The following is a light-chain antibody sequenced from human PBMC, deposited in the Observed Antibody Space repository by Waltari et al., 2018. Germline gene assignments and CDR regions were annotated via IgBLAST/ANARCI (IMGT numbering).Light chain of an antibody. V-gene: IGLV1-51*01. CDR3: GTWDTTLSALI. CDR2: ENN. Sequence: QPVLTHPPSVSAAPGQKVPIACAGSGPTFVHDYVYWYQPLTGTAPKLVIYENNKRPSGIPDRCSGSKSGTSATLGITGLQTGDEADYYCGTWDTTLSALIFGGGTKLTVL. CDR1: GPTFVHDY. J-gene: IGLJ2*01.